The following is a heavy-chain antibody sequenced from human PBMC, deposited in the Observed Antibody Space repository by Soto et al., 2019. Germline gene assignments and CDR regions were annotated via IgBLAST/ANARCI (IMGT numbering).Heavy chain of an antibody. V-gene: IGHV1-69*13. J-gene: IGHJ6*02. Sequence: ASVKVSCKASGGTFSSYAISWVRQAPGQGLEWMGGIIPIFGTANYAQKFQGRVTITADESTSTAYMELSSLRSEDTAVYYCARTSQTYGSGINYYGMDVWGQGTTVTVSS. CDR1: GGTFSSYA. CDR2: IIPIFGTA. D-gene: IGHD3-10*01. CDR3: ARTSQTYGSGINYYGMDV.